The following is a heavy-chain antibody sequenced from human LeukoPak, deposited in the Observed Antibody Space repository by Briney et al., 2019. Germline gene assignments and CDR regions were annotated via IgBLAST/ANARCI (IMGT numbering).Heavy chain of an antibody. D-gene: IGHD3-3*01. J-gene: IGHJ4*02. CDR2: IRGDSTET. CDR3: ARGHFGVVLDY. Sequence: KPGGSLRLSCEGSGFTFSSYSMIWVRQAPGKGLDWVSSIRGDSTETRHADSLMGRFTISRDNAKKSLYLQMNSLRAEDTAVYYCARGHFGVVLDYWGQGTLVTVSS. CDR1: GFTFSSYS. V-gene: IGHV3-21*01.